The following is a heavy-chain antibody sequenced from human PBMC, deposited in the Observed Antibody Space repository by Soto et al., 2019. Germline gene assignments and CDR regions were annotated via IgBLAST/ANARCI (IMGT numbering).Heavy chain of an antibody. J-gene: IGHJ4*02. CDR3: ARTKCSGGSCYSWSLDY. D-gene: IGHD2-15*01. V-gene: IGHV4-31*03. CDR1: GFSITTGCYY. Sequence: SDTLSLTCPFSGFSITTGCYYWSWIRPLPGKGLEWIGHRYYSESTYYNPSLKSRVSISLDTSKNQFSLKLSFVTAADTAMYYCARTKCSGGSCYSWSLDYWGQGTPVTVSS. CDR2: RYYSEST.